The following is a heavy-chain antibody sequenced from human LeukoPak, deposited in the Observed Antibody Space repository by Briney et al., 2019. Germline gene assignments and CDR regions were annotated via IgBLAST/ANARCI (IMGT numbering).Heavy chain of an antibody. V-gene: IGHV5-51*01. CDR3: ARSSPFGYSNYDGYYYYMDV. J-gene: IGHJ6*03. D-gene: IGHD4-11*01. CDR2: IYPGDSDT. CDR1: GYSFTSYW. Sequence: GESLKISCKGSGYSFTSYWIGWVRQMPGKGLEWMGIIYPGDSDTRYSPSFQGQVTISADKSISTAYLQWSSLKASDTAMYYCARSSPFGYSNYDGYYYYMDVWGKGTTVTVSS.